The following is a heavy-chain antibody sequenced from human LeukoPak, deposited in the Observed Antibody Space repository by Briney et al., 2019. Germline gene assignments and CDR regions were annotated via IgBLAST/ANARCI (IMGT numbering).Heavy chain of an antibody. D-gene: IGHD4/OR15-4a*01. J-gene: IGHJ4*02. CDR2: ISYDGSNK. CDR3: ARRAGAYSHPYDY. Sequence: GGSLRLSCAASGFTFSSYAMHWVRQAPGKGLEWVAVISYDGSNKYYADSVKGRFTISRDNSKNTLYPQMNSLRAEDTAVYYCARRAGAYSHPYDYWGQGTLVTVSS. CDR1: GFTFSSYA. V-gene: IGHV3-30*04.